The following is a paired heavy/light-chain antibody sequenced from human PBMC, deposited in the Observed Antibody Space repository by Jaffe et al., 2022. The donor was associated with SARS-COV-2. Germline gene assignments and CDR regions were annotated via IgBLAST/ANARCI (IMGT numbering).Heavy chain of an antibody. J-gene: IGHJ4*02. CDR1: GFSLSTSGVG. CDR2: IYWNDDK. V-gene: IGHV2-5*01. CDR3: AHPALDYYGSGSYYKKDRELERRTSQLYFDY. Sequence: QITLKESGPTLVKPTQTLTLTCTFSGFSLSTSGVGVGWIRQPPGKALEWLALIYWNDDKRYSPSLKSRLTITKDTSKNQVVLTMTNMDPVDTATYYCAHPALDYYGSGSYYKKDRELERRTSQLYFDYWGQGTLVTVSS. D-gene: IGHD3-10*01.
Light chain of an antibody. CDR2: KDS. CDR1: ALPKQY. V-gene: IGLV3-25*03. Sequence: SYELTQPPSVSVSPGQTARITCSGDALPKQYAYWYQQKPGQAPVLVIYKDSERPSGIPERFSGSSSGTTVTLTISGVQAEDEADYYCQSADSSGTFNVVFGGGTKLTVL. J-gene: IGLJ2*01. CDR3: QSADSSGTFNVV.